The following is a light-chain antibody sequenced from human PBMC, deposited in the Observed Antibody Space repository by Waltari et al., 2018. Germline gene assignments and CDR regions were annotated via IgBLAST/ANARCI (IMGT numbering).Light chain of an antibody. CDR3: MQSLQALWT. V-gene: IGKV2-28*01. Sequence: QCLLSNNENNYLAWYLTKPGQSPKLLIYLGSNRASGVPDRFSGSGSGTDFTLRISRVEAEDVGVYYCMQSLQALWTFGQGTKVEIK. CDR1: QCLLSNNENNY. J-gene: IGKJ1*01. CDR2: LGS.